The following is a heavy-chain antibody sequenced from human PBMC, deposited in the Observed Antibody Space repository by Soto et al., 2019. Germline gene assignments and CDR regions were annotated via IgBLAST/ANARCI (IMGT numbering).Heavy chain of an antibody. CDR3: ARTIIAFGEVIAPHWFDP. D-gene: IGHD3-16*02. J-gene: IGHJ5*02. Sequence: EVQLVESGGGLVKPGGSLRLSCAVSGFTFSDYCMNWVRQAPGKGLEWVASISSGGSFIYYADSVRGRFTISRDNAENSMYLQMNSLRAEDTAVYYCARTIIAFGEVIAPHWFDPXGQGXXXXVSS. CDR2: ISSGGSFI. V-gene: IGHV3-21*01. CDR1: GFTFSDYC.